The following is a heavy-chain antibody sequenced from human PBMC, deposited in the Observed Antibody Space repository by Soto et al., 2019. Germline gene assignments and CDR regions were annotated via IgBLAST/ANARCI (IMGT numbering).Heavy chain of an antibody. D-gene: IGHD2-2*01. CDR1: GGTFSSYT. Sequence: QVQLVQSGAEVKKPGSSVKVSCKASGGTFSSYTISWVRQAPGQGLEWMGRIIPILGIANYAQKFQGRVTITADKSTSTAYMELSSLRSEDTAVYYCARDPRYCSSTSCYAVQDLGGWFDPWGQGTLVTVSS. J-gene: IGHJ5*02. CDR2: IIPILGIA. CDR3: ARDPRYCSSTSCYAVQDLGGWFDP. V-gene: IGHV1-69*08.